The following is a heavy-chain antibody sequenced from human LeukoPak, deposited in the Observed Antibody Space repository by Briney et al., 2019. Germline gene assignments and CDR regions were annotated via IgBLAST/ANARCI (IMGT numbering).Heavy chain of an antibody. D-gene: IGHD4-11*01. CDR1: GGTFISYA. CDR2: IIPIFGTA. CDR3: ARDSDPPDYSLHAFDL. J-gene: IGHJ3*01. Sequence: SVKVSCKASGGTFISYAISGVRQAPGQGLEWMGRIIPIFGTANYAQKFQGRVTITTHESTSTAYMELSSLRSEDPAVYYYARDSDPPDYSLHAFDLWGQGTMVTVSS. V-gene: IGHV1-69*05.